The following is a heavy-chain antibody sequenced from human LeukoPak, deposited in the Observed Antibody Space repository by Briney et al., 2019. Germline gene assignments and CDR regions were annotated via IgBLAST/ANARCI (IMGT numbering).Heavy chain of an antibody. Sequence: SETLSLTCTVSGGSISSYYWSWIRQPPGKGLEWIGYIYYSGSTSYNPSLKSRVTISVDTSKKQFSLKLSSVTAADTAVYYCARLYCGGVTCYSGFDYWGQGTLVTVSS. J-gene: IGHJ4*02. D-gene: IGHD2-15*01. CDR2: IYYSGST. CDR1: GGSISSYY. V-gene: IGHV4-59*08. CDR3: ARLYCGGVTCYSGFDY.